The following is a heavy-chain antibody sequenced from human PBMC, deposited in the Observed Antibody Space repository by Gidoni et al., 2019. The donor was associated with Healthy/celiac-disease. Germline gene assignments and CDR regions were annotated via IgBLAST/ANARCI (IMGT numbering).Heavy chain of an antibody. V-gene: IGHV3-66*01. CDR1: GFTVSSNY. Sequence: EVQLVESGGGLVQPGGSLRLSCAASGFTVSSNYMSWVRQAPGKGLEWVSVIYSGGSTYYADSVKGRFTISRDNSKNTLYLQMNSLRAEDTAVYYCARDRVWTTVTSRWAPYYYYGMDVWGQGTTVTVSS. CDR2: IYSGGST. CDR3: ARDRVWTTVTSRWAPYYYYGMDV. J-gene: IGHJ6*02. D-gene: IGHD4-17*01.